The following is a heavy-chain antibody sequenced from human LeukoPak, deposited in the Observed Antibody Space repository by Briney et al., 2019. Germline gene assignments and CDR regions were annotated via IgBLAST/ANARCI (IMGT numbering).Heavy chain of an antibody. CDR1: GGSFSGYY. V-gene: IGHV4-34*01. CDR2: INHSGST. J-gene: IGHJ6*02. CDR3: ARGQAHYDYLWESYRSYGLDV. Sequence: PSETLSLTCAVYGGSFSGYYWSWIRQPPGKGLEWIGEINHSGSTTYNPSLRSRVTISIDTSKNQFSLKLSSVTAADMAVYYRARGQAHYDYLWESYRSYGLDVWGQGTTVTVSS. D-gene: IGHD3-16*02.